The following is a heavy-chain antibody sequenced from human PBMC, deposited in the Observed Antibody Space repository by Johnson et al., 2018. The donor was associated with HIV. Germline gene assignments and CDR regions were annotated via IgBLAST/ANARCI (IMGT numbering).Heavy chain of an antibody. J-gene: IGHJ3*01. D-gene: IGHD3-10*01. CDR3: TRGLNSGISAFRDDAFDV. CDR1: GFTFSSYG. Sequence: QVQLVESGGGVVQPGGSLRLSCAASGFTFSSYGMHWVRQAPGKGLEWVAFIRYDGSNKYYADSVKGRFTISRDNSKNTLYLQMNSLRAEDTAVYYCTRGLNSGISAFRDDAFDVWGRGTLVTVSS. V-gene: IGHV3-30*02. CDR2: IRYDGSNK.